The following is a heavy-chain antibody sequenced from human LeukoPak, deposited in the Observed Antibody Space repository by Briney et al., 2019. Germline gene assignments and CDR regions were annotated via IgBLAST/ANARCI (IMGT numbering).Heavy chain of an antibody. J-gene: IGHJ6*02. Sequence: SETLSLTCAVYGGSFSGYYWSWIRQPPGMGLEWIGEINHSGSTNYNPSLKSRVTISVDTSKNQFSLKLSSVTAADTAVYYCAYASYYYYGMDVWGQGTTVTVSS. CDR2: INHSGST. CDR1: GGSFSGYY. V-gene: IGHV4-34*01. D-gene: IGHD3-16*01. CDR3: AYASYYYYGMDV.